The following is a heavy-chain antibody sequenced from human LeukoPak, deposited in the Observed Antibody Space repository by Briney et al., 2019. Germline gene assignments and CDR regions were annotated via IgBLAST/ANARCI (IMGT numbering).Heavy chain of an antibody. V-gene: IGHV4-31*03. CDR2: IDYSGST. CDR1: GGSISRGVYC. J-gene: IGHJ4*02. Sequence: SETLSLTCTVSGGSISRGVYCWSWIRQHPGKGLEWIGYIDYSGSTFYNPSLKSRLTMSIDTSKNQFSLKLSSVTAADTAVYYCAADTGGYRIFNYWGQGTLVTVSS. CDR3: AADTGGYRIFNY. D-gene: IGHD2-8*02.